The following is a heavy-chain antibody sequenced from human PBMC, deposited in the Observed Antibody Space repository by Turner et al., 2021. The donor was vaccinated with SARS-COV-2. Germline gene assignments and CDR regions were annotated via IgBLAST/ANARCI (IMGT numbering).Heavy chain of an antibody. CDR1: GFTFSSYW. D-gene: IGHD1-26*01. V-gene: IGHV3-7*01. J-gene: IGHJ4*02. CDR2: IKQDGSEK. CDR3: ARDMGATTGPFDY. Sequence: EVQLVESGGGLVQPGGSLRLSCAASGFTFSSYWMSWVRQAPGKGLEWVANIKQDGSEKYYVDSVKGRFTISRDNAKNSLYLQLNSLRAEDTAVYYCARDMGATTGPFDYWGQGTLVTVSS.